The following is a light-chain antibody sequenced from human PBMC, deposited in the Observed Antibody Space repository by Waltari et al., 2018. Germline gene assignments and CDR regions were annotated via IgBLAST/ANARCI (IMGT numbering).Light chain of an antibody. CDR3: TSYAGSNNPVM. Sequence: QSALTQPPSASGSPGQSVTIPCTGTSSDVGGYKYVSWYQQYPGKAPKLIIHEVTKRPSGVPDRFSGSKAANTASLTVSVLLPEDEAAYYCTSYAGSNNPVMFGGGTKLTVL. CDR1: SSDVGGYKY. V-gene: IGLV2-8*01. J-gene: IGLJ3*02. CDR2: EVT.